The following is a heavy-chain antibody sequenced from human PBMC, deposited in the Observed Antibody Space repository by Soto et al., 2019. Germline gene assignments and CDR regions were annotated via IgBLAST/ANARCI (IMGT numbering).Heavy chain of an antibody. V-gene: IGHV4-59*08. CDR2: IYYSGST. CDR1: GGSISSYY. CDR3: ARLSGGSEEFDP. D-gene: IGHD3-10*01. J-gene: IGHJ5*02. Sequence: QVQLQESGPGLVKPSETLSLTCTVSGGSISSYYWSWIRQPPGKGLEWIGYIYYSGSTNYNPSLKRRVTISVDTSKNHFSLNLSSVTAADTAVYYCARLSGGSEEFDPWGQGTLVTVSS.